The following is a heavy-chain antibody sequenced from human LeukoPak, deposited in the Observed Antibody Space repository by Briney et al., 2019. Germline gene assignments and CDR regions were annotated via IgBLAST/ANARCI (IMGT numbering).Heavy chain of an antibody. J-gene: IGHJ6*03. CDR3: VKETAQETAHNTDV. Sequence: PSEALSHTRTVSGGSISSYYWSWIRQPPGKGLAWIGYIYYSGSTHYKPSLTCRVTMSVATSENQLFLTLGSVIDPGMRVFLCVKETAQETAHNTDVWGKGTTVTISS. CDR2: IYYSGST. V-gene: IGHV4-59*01. CDR1: GGSISSYY.